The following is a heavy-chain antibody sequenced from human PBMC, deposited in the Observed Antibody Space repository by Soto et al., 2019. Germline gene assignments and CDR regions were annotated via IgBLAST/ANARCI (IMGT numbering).Heavy chain of an antibody. D-gene: IGHD5-18*01. CDR3: ARARGYSYGYYFDY. CDR2: IKQDGSEK. V-gene: IGHV3-7*01. Sequence: GESLKISCAASGFTFSSYWMSWVRQAPGKGLEWVANIKQDGSEKYYVDSVKGRFTISRDNAKNSLYLQMNSLRAEDTAVYYCARARGYSYGYYFDYWGQGTLVTVSS. CDR1: GFTFSSYW. J-gene: IGHJ4*02.